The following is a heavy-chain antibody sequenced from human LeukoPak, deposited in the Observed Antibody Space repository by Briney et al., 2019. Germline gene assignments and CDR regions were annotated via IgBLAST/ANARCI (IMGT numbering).Heavy chain of an antibody. V-gene: IGHV4-61*02. Sequence: PSQTLSLTCTVSGGSISSGSYYWSWIRQPAGKGLEWIGRIYTSGSTNYNPSLKSRVTISVDPSKNQFSLKLSSVTAADTAVYYCARDPRGSQWTFFDYWGQGTLVTVSS. CDR3: ARDPRGSQWTFFDY. J-gene: IGHJ4*02. CDR1: GGSISSGSYY. CDR2: IYTSGST. D-gene: IGHD2-15*01.